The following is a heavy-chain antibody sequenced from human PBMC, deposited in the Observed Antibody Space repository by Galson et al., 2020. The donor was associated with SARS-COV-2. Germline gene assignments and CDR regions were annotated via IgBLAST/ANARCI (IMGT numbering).Heavy chain of an antibody. Sequence: ASETLSLTCTVSGDSLSSWSWTWIRQPPRKGLQWIGDLFDSGSTNSNPSHWGRVTITADTSKSHFSLKLSSVTAAATAVYYCARVTYDYNSSGGGSYASDMWGQGTKGRVCS. D-gene: IGHD3-22*01. CDR3: ARVTYDYNSSGGGSYASDM. V-gene: IGHV4-59*01. CDR2: LFDSGST. J-gene: IGHJ3*02. CDR1: GDSLSSWS.